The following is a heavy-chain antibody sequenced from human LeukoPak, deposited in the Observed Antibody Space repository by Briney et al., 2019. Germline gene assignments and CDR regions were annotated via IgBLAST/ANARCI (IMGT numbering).Heavy chain of an antibody. J-gene: IGHJ6*03. Sequence: GGSLRLSCAASGFTFSTHAMSWVRQAPGKGLEWVSAISGSGGSTYYADSVKGRFTISRDNAKNTLYLQMNSLRAEDTAVYYCARGCSSTSCYAAPSDYYFYYMDVWGKGTTVTISS. CDR3: ARGCSSTSCYAAPSDYYFYYMDV. CDR1: GFTFSTHA. V-gene: IGHV3-23*01. CDR2: ISGSGGST. D-gene: IGHD2-2*01.